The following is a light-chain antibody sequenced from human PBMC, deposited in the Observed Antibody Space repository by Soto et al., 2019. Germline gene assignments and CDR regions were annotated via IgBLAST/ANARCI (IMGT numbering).Light chain of an antibody. V-gene: IGKV3-20*01. CDR3: QQYGSSPA. Sequence: EIVLTQSPGTLSLSPGERATLSCRASQSVTSSYLAWYQQKPGQAPRLLIYGASSRATGIPDRFSGSGSGTDFTRTISRVEPEDLAVYYCQQYGSSPAFGGGTKVEIK. CDR2: GAS. CDR1: QSVTSSY. J-gene: IGKJ4*01.